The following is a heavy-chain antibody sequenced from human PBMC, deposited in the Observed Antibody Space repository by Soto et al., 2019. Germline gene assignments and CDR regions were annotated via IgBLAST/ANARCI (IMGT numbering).Heavy chain of an antibody. V-gene: IGHV3-15*01. CDR2: IKSKTDGGTT. CDR1: GFTFSNAW. J-gene: IGHJ3*02. CDR3: TTENPLTTGSDAFDI. Sequence: EVQLVESGGGLVKPRGSLRLSCAASGFTFSNAWMSWVRQAPGKGLEWVGRIKSKTDGGTTDYAAPVKGRFTISRDDSKNTLYLQMNSLKTEDTAVYYCTTENPLTTGSDAFDIWGQGTMVTVSS. D-gene: IGHD4-17*01.